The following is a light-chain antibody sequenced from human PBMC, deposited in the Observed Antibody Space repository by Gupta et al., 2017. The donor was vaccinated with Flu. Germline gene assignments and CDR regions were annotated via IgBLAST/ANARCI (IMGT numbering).Light chain of an antibody. V-gene: IGKV1-39*01. CDR3: QQSYTTSILT. CDR2: AAY. Sequence: SSHLIRNYLNWYQKKPGEVPKLLVSAAYSLQSGVSSRFICDGSGTDFTLTISCLQPEDCATYFCQQSYTTSILTFGPGPKV. J-gene: IGKJ3*01. CDR1: HLIRNY.